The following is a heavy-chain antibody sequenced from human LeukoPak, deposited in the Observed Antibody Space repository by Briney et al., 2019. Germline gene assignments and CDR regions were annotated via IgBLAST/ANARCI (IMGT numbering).Heavy chain of an antibody. V-gene: IGHV4-38-2*02. Sequence: SETLSLTCTVSGYSISSGYYWGWIRQPPGKGLEWIGSIYHSGSTYYNPSLKSRVTISVDTSKNQFSLKLSSVTAADTAVYYCARVSPSGLDYWGQGTLVTVSS. CDR1: GYSISSGYY. J-gene: IGHJ4*02. D-gene: IGHD3-3*01. CDR2: IYHSGST. CDR3: ARVSPSGLDY.